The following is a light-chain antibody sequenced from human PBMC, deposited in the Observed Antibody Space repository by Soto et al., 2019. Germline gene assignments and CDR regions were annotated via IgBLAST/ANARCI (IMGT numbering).Light chain of an antibody. CDR1: QGIGSW. J-gene: IGKJ5*01. V-gene: IGKV1-12*01. CDR3: QQANIFPIT. CDR2: EAS. Sequence: DIQMTQSQSSVSASVGARVTITCRASQGIGSWLAWYQQKPGKAPKLLIYEASSLQSGVPSRFSGSGSGTDFTLTISSLQPDDFATYYCQQANIFPITFGQGTRLEIK.